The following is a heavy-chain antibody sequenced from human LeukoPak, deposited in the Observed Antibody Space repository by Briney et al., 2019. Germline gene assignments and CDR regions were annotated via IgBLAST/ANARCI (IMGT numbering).Heavy chain of an antibody. Sequence: GGSLRLSCAASGFTFSSYDMSWVRQAPGKELEWVSAISRSGDSTYYVDSVKGRFTISRDNSKNTLYLQMNSLRAEDTAVYYCALYCSGGRCYPIGGAFDIWGRGTMVTVSS. CDR2: ISRSGDST. D-gene: IGHD2-15*01. J-gene: IGHJ3*02. CDR1: GFTFSSYD. V-gene: IGHV3-23*01. CDR3: ALYCSGGRCYPIGGAFDI.